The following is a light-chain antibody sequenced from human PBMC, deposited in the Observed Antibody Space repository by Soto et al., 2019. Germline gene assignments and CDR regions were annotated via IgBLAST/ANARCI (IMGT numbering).Light chain of an antibody. CDR2: GAS. J-gene: IGKJ1*01. V-gene: IGKV3-20*01. Sequence: EVVLTHSPGTLSLSPGEGATLSCRASQSFSSNYLAWYQQKPGQAPRLLIFGASSRATGIPDRFSGRGSGTEFTLTISRLETEDFAVYYCQPYDSSPRTFGQGTKV. CDR3: QPYDSSPRT. CDR1: QSFSSNY.